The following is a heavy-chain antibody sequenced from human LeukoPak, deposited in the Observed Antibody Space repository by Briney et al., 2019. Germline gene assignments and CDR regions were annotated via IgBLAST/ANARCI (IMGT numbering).Heavy chain of an antibody. J-gene: IGHJ3*02. CDR3: AKEYSSGWHDAFDI. CDR1: GFTFSNYG. V-gene: IGHV3-30*02. D-gene: IGHD6-19*01. Sequence: GGSLRLXCVASGFTFSNYGIHWVRQAPGKELEWVAFIRYDGSNKYYADSVRGRFTISRDNSKNTLYLQMNSLRAEDTAVYYCAKEYSSGWHDAFDIWGQGTMVTVSS. CDR2: IRYDGSNK.